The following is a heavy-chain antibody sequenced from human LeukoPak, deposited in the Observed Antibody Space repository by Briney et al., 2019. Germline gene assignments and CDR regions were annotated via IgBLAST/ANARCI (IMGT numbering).Heavy chain of an antibody. D-gene: IGHD2-15*01. CDR1: GFTVSSNY. V-gene: IGHV3-53*01. CDR3: AGRLGYCSGGSCYPPHYFDY. CDR2: MYSGGST. Sequence: GGSLRLSCAASGFTVSSNYMSWVRQAPGKGLEWVSVMYSGGSTYYADSVKGRFTISRDNSKNTLYLQMNSLRAEDTAVYYCAGRLGYCSGGSCYPPHYFDYWGQGTLVTVSS. J-gene: IGHJ4*02.